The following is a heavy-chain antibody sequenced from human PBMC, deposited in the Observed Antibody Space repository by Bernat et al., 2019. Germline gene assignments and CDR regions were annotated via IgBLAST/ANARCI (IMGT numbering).Heavy chain of an antibody. D-gene: IGHD5-24*01. CDR2: ITRGGIT. CDR3: AKSFSAFDSSTNYLAFNH. V-gene: IGHV3-23*04. Sequence: EVQLVESGGGLVQPGGSLRLSCTASGFTFSDYAMSWVLLAPWKGLDWVYSITRGGITHYADSLKGRFTISRDNSKNTMYLQMNSLRAEDTAVFDCAKSFSAFDSSTNYLAFNHWGQGTLVTVSS. CDR1: GFTFSDYA. J-gene: IGHJ4*02.